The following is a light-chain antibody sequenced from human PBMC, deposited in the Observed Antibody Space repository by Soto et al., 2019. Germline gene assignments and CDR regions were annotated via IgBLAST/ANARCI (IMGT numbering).Light chain of an antibody. CDR1: QRVGIN. V-gene: IGKV3-15*01. Sequence: EIVMTQSPSTLSVSPWETSTLSFMASQRVGINLAWYQQKPGQAPRLLIYSASTRASGIPDRFSGSGSGTEFTLTISSLQSEDFAFFYCQQYDGWPRTFGQGTKVDIK. CDR2: SAS. J-gene: IGKJ1*01. CDR3: QQYDGWPRT.